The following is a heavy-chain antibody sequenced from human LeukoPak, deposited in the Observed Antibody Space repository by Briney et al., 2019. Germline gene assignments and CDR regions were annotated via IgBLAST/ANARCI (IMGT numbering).Heavy chain of an antibody. J-gene: IGHJ3*02. Sequence: PSETLSLTCTVSGGSVSSYYWSWIRQPPGKGLEWIGYIYTSGSTNYNPSLKSRVTISVDTSKNQFSLKLSSVTAADTAVYYCARQPPTTGEYDAFDIWGQGTMVTVSS. V-gene: IGHV4-4*09. CDR1: GGSVSSYY. CDR3: ARQPPTTGEYDAFDI. CDR2: IYTSGST. D-gene: IGHD1-1*01.